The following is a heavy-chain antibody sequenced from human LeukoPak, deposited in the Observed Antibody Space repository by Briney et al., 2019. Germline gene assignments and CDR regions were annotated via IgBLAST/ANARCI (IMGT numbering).Heavy chain of an antibody. D-gene: IGHD3-22*01. V-gene: IGHV3-20*04. J-gene: IGHJ6*02. Sequence: GGSLRLSCAASGFTFDDYGMSWVRQAPGKGLEWVSGINWNGGRTGYADSVKGRFTISRDNAKNSLYLQMNSLRAEDTALYYCARNYDSSGYYLYGMDVWGQGTTVTVSS. CDR3: ARNYDSSGYYLYGMDV. CDR1: GFTFDDYG. CDR2: INWNGGRT.